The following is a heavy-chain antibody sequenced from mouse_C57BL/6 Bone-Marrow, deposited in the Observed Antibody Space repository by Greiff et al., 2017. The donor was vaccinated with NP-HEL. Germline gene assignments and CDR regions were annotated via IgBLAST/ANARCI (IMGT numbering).Heavy chain of an antibody. Sequence: VKLMESGPGLVQPSQSLSITCTVSGFSLTSYGVHWVRQSPGKGLEWLGVLWSGGSTDYNAAFISRLSISKDNSKSQVFFKMNSLQADDTAIYYCARKGDYYGSSYDYAMDYWGQGTSVTVSS. J-gene: IGHJ4*01. CDR1: GFSLTSYG. D-gene: IGHD1-1*01. V-gene: IGHV2-2*01. CDR2: LWSGGST. CDR3: ARKGDYYGSSYDYAMDY.